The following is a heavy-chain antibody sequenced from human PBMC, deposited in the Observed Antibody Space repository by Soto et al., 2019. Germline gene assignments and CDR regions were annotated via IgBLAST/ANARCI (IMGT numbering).Heavy chain of an antibody. Sequence: QVQLVQSGAEVKNPGASVKVSCKASGYTFTRYGIVWARQAPGQGLEWMGWINTYNGNTNYAQNVQGRVTLTTDKSTITAYRELRSLRSNDTAIYYCAMVDVYVTPSPQDVWGQGTTVIVSS. CDR3: AMVDVYVTPSPQDV. V-gene: IGHV1-18*01. CDR1: GYTFTRYG. CDR2: INTYNGNT. D-gene: IGHD3-16*01. J-gene: IGHJ6*02.